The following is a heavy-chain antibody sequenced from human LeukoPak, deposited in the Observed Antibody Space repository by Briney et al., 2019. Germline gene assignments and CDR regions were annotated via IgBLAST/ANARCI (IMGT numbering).Heavy chain of an antibody. CDR3: ARGDTGQRYYYYYMDV. D-gene: IGHD5-18*01. CDR1: GGSISSGSYY. CDR2: IYTSGST. V-gene: IGHV4-61*02. J-gene: IGHJ6*03. Sequence: SETLSLTCTVSGGSISSGSYYWSWIRQPAGKGLEWIGRIYTSGSTNYNPSLKSRVTISVDTSKNQFSLKLSSVTAADTAVYYCARGDTGQRYYYYYMDVWAKGPRSPSP.